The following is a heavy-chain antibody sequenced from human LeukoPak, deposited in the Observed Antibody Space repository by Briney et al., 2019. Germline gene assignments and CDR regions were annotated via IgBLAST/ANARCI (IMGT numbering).Heavy chain of an antibody. J-gene: IGHJ5*02. V-gene: IGHV3-30*02. CDR2: IRYDGSNK. D-gene: IGHD5-12*01. Sequence: GGSLRLSCAASGFTFSSYGMHWVRQAPGKGLEWVAFIRYDGSNKYYADSVKGRLTISRDNSKNTLYLQMKSLRAEDTAVYYCAKEQRGYSGYAVGSWFDPWGQGTLVTVSS. CDR1: GFTFSSYG. CDR3: AKEQRGYSGYAVGSWFDP.